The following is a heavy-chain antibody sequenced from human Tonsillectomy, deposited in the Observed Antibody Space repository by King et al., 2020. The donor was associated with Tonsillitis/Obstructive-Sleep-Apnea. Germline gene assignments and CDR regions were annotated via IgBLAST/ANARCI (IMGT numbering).Heavy chain of an antibody. CDR2: IKSKTDGGTT. V-gene: IGHV3-15*07. J-gene: IGHJ4*02. CDR3: STGGKIVRAKVFGY. CDR1: GFTFSNAW. D-gene: IGHD1-26*01. Sequence: VQLVESGGGLVKPGGSLRLSCAASGFTFSNAWMNWVRQAPGKGLEWVGRIKSKTDGGTTDYAAPVKGRFTIPRDDSKNTLYLQMNSLKTEDTAVYYCSTGGKIVRAKVFGYWGQGTLVTVSS.